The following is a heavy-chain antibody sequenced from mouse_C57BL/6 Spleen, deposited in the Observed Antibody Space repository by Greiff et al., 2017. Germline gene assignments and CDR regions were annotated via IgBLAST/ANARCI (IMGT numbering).Heavy chain of an antibody. J-gene: IGHJ1*03. V-gene: IGHV2-9*01. CDR2: IWGGGST. CDR3: AKHAGYGSAYWYFGV. CDR1: GFSLTSYG. D-gene: IGHD1-1*01. Sequence: VMLVESGPGLVAPSQSLSITCTVSGFSLTSYGVDWVRQPPGKGLEWLGVIWGGGSTNYNSAPMSRLSISKDNSKIQVFLKMNSLQTDDTAMYYGAKHAGYGSAYWYFGVWGTGTTVTVAS.